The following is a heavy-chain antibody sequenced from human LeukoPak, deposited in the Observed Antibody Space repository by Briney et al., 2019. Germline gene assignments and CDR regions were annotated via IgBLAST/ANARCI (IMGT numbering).Heavy chain of an antibody. CDR2: INTKSKTI. CDR3: VRDQDWAFDY. V-gene: IGHV3-48*01. J-gene: IGHJ4*02. Sequence: GGSLRLSCAASGFTFSSYAMSWVRQAPGKGLEWISFINTKSKTIYYADSVKGRFTISRDNAKNLLHLQMNSLRAEDTALYFCVRDQDWAFDYWGQGTLVTVSS. D-gene: IGHD3-9*01. CDR1: GFTFSSYA.